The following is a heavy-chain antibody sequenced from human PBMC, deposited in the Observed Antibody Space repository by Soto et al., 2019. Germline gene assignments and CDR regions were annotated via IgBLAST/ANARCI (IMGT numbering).Heavy chain of an antibody. Sequence: EVQLLESGGGLVQPGGSLRLSCAASGFTFSRHAMSWVRQAPGKGLEWVSTIRGDGGSIYYADSVKGRFTISRDNFKNTLYLQINSLRAEDTAVYYCAKAYNYILTGYDYWGQGTLVTVSS. CDR3: AKAYNYILTGYDY. D-gene: IGHD3-9*01. CDR1: GFTFSRHA. V-gene: IGHV3-23*01. CDR2: IRGDGGSI. J-gene: IGHJ4*02.